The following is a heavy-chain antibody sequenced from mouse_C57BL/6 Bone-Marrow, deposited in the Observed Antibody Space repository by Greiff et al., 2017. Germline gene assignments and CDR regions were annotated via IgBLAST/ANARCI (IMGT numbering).Heavy chain of an antibody. CDR2: IYPRSGNT. D-gene: IGHD2-4*01. J-gene: IGHJ3*01. V-gene: IGHV1-81*01. CDR3: ARNGYDYAFAD. Sequence: QVQLQQSGAELARPGASVKLSCKASGYTFTSSGISWVKQRTGQGLEWIGEIYPRSGNTYYNEKFKGKATLTADKSSSTAYMELRSLTSEDSAVDFCARNGYDYAFADWGQGTLVTVSA. CDR1: GYTFTSSG.